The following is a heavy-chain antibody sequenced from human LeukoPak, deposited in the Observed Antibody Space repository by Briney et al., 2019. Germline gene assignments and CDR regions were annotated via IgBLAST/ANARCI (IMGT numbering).Heavy chain of an antibody. Sequence: GGSLRLSCAASGFTFSNAWMSWVRQAPGKGLEWVGRIKSKTDGGTTDYAAPVKGRFTISRDNSKNTLYLQMNSLRIEDTAVFYCAKGPKQLVFVRGYYFDDWGQGTLVTVSS. CDR3: AKGPKQLVFVRGYYFDD. J-gene: IGHJ4*02. CDR2: IKSKTDGGTT. CDR1: GFTFSNAW. D-gene: IGHD6-13*01. V-gene: IGHV3-15*01.